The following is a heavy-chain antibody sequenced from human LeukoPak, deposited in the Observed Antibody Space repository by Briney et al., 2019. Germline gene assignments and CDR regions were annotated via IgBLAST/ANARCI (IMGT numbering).Heavy chain of an antibody. D-gene: IGHD3-16*01. CDR1: GGSISSGSYY. CDR2: IYTSGST. CDR3: AGGEKGVPRGAKFDP. J-gene: IGHJ5*02. V-gene: IGHV4-61*02. Sequence: SQTLSLTCTVSGGSISSGSYYWSWIRQPAGKGLEWIGRIYTSGSTNYNPSLKSRVTISVDTSKNQFSLKLSSVTAADTAVYYWAGGEKGVPRGAKFDPWGQGTLVTVSS.